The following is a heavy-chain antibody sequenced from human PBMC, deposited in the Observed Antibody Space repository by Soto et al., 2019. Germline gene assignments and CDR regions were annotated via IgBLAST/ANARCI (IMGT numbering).Heavy chain of an antibody. V-gene: IGHV3-30*18. CDR2: ISYDGSNK. D-gene: IGHD2-15*01. Sequence: QVQLVESGGGVVQPGRSLRLSCAASGFTFSSYGMHWVRQAPGKGLEWVAVISYDGSNKYYADSVKGRFTISRDNSKNALYLHMNSLRAEDTAVYYCAKDRAGYCSGGSCQGNWFDPWGQGTLVTVSS. J-gene: IGHJ5*02. CDR3: AKDRAGYCSGGSCQGNWFDP. CDR1: GFTFSSYG.